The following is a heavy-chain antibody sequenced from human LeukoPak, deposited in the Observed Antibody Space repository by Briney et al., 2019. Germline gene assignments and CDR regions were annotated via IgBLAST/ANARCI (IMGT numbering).Heavy chain of an antibody. CDR3: ARGAAHDY. V-gene: IGHV3-30*04. J-gene: IGHJ4*02. Sequence: PGRSLRLSCAASGFTFSSYAMHWVRQAPGKGLEWVAVISYDGSNKCYADSVKGRFTISRDNSKNTLYLQMNSLRAEDTAVYYCARGAAHDYWGQGTLVTVSS. CDR1: GFTFSSYA. D-gene: IGHD6-25*01. CDR2: ISYDGSNK.